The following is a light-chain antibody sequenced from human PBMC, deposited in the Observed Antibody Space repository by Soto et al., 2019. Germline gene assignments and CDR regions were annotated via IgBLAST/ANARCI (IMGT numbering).Light chain of an antibody. CDR2: EVN. CDR1: TSDVGGYNY. CDR3: NSYTSSSTRV. J-gene: IGLJ2*01. Sequence: QSALTQPASVSGSPGQSITISCTGTTSDVGGYNYVSWYQQHPGKAPKLLIYEVNNRPSGVSNRFSGSKSGNTGSLTVSGLPAEDEADYYCNSYTSSSTRVFGGGTKLTVL. V-gene: IGLV2-14*01.